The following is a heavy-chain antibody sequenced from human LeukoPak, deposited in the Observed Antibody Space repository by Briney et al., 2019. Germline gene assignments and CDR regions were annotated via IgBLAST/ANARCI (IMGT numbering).Heavy chain of an antibody. V-gene: IGHV3-23*01. J-gene: IGHJ4*02. CDR2: ISGSDAGT. Sequence: GGSLRLSCAASGFTFNNYAMSWVRQAPGKGLEWVSAISGSDAGTYYADSVKGRFTISRDNSKNTLYLQMNSLRAEDTAVYYCAKAFGTVVAIYYFDYWGQGTLVTVSS. CDR3: AKAFGTVVAIYYFDY. CDR1: GFTFNNYA. D-gene: IGHD4-23*01.